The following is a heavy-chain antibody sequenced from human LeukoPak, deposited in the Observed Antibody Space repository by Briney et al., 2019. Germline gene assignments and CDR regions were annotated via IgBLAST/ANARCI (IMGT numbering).Heavy chain of an antibody. V-gene: IGHV5-51*01. D-gene: IGHD3-3*01. Sequence: GESLKISCKGSGYSFTSYWIGWVRQMPGKGLEWMGIIYPGDSDTRYSPSFQGQVTISADKSISTAYLQWSSLKASDTAMYYCARHAGLRFLEWSDAFDIWGQGTMVTVSS. CDR2: IYPGDSDT. CDR1: GYSFTSYW. J-gene: IGHJ3*02. CDR3: ARHAGLRFLEWSDAFDI.